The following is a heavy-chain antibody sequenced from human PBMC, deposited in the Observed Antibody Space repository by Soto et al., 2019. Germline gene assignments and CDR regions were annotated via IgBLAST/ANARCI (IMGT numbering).Heavy chain of an antibody. J-gene: IGHJ4*02. CDR2: IYNSGST. V-gene: IGHV4-59*11. CDR3: ARLPKYYYGSGRYGVPLGFDY. D-gene: IGHD3-10*01. Sequence: TSETLPLTWTVSERSISSLYRRWIRQPTRKGLVWIGYIYNSGSTNYNPSLKSRVTISVDTSKNQFSLKLSSVTAADTAVYYCARLPKYYYGSGRYGVPLGFDYWGLGTLVTVSS. CDR1: ERSISSLY.